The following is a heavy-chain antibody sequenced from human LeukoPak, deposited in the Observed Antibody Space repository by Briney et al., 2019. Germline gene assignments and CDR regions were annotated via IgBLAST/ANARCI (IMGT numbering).Heavy chain of an antibody. CDR1: GYSFTSYW. CDR3: ARHSRVGDTSLYTREKIAAANDY. Sequence: GESLKISCKGSGYSFTSYWIGWVRQMPGKGLEWMGIIYPGDSDTRYSPSFQGQVTISAGKSISTAYLQWSSLKASDTAMYYCARHSRVGDTSLYTREKIAAANDYWGQGTLVTVSS. J-gene: IGHJ4*02. V-gene: IGHV5-51*01. D-gene: IGHD6-13*01. CDR2: IYPGDSDT.